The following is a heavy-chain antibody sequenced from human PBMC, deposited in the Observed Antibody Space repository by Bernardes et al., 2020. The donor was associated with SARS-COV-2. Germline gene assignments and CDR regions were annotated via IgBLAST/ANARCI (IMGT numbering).Heavy chain of an antibody. CDR2: ISAKSGDT. Sequence: ASVKVSCKTSGYTFSSYGINWVRQAPGHGLEWMGWISAKSGDTNYAQTFQDRVTMTRDTSTTTVYMELRGLRFDDTAVYYCARDAPPLAAAYFDFWGQGAPVTDSS. CDR3: ARDAPPLAAAYFDF. V-gene: IGHV1-18*01. D-gene: IGHD6-13*01. CDR1: GYTFSSYG. J-gene: IGHJ4*02.